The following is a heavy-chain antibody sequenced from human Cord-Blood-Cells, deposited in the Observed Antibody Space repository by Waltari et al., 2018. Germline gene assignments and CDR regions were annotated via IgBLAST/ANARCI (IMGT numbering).Heavy chain of an antibody. V-gene: IGHV3-21*01. CDR1: GFTFSSYS. D-gene: IGHD2-21*02. CDR2: ISSSSSYI. Sequence: EVQLVESGGGLVKPGGSLRLSCAASGFTFSSYSINWVRPAPGKGLEWVSSISSSSSYIYYADSVKGRFTISRDNAKNSLYLQMNSLRAEDTAVYYCARDKGIVVVTADAFDIWGQGTMVTVSS. J-gene: IGHJ3*02. CDR3: ARDKGIVVVTADAFDI.